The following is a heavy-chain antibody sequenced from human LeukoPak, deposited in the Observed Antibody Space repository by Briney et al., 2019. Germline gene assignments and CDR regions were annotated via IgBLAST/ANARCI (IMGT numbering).Heavy chain of an antibody. V-gene: IGHV3-33*01. CDR2: IWYDGSNK. CDR1: GFTFSSYG. CDR3: AREEAVAGTLIFQSDAFDI. D-gene: IGHD6-19*01. Sequence: PGGSLRLSCAASGFTFSSYGMHWVRQAPGKGLEWVAVIWYDGSNKYYADSVKGRFTISRDNSKNTLYLQMNSLRAEDTAVYYCAREEAVAGTLIFQSDAFDIWGQGTMVTVSS. J-gene: IGHJ3*02.